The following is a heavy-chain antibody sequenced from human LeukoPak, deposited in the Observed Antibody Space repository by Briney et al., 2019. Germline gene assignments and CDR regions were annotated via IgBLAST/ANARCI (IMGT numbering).Heavy chain of an antibody. CDR2: IYHSGST. CDR3: ARDVAVAGTGWFDP. Sequence: PSETLSLTCTVSGYSISSGYYWGWIRQPPGKWLEWIGSIYHSGSTYYNPSLKSRVTISVDTSKNQFSLKLSSVTAADTAVYYCARDVAVAGTGWFDPWGQGTLVTVSS. V-gene: IGHV4-38-2*02. D-gene: IGHD6-19*01. CDR1: GYSISSGYY. J-gene: IGHJ5*02.